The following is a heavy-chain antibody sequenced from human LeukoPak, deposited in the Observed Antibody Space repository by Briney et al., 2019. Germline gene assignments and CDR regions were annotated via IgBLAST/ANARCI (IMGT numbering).Heavy chain of an antibody. Sequence: PSETLSLTCTVSGGSISSGDYYWSWIRQPPGKGLEWIGYIYCSGSTYYNPSLKSRVTISVDTSKNQFSLKLSSVTAADTAVYYCARGGHLDDFWSGYYFYWGQGTLVTVSS. CDR2: IYCSGST. CDR3: ARGGHLDDFWSGYYFY. D-gene: IGHD3-3*01. V-gene: IGHV4-30-4*08. J-gene: IGHJ4*02. CDR1: GGSISSGDYY.